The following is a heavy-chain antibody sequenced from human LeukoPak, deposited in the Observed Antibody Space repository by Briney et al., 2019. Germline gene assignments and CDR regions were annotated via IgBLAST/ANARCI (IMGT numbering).Heavy chain of an antibody. V-gene: IGHV3-20*04. CDR1: GFTFDDYG. CDR2: INWNGDST. D-gene: IGHD6-19*01. CDR3: AKDRGSGWYFDY. Sequence: GGSLRLSCAASGFTFDDYGMSWVRQAPGKGLEWVSGINWNGDSTGYADSVKGRFTISRDNAKNSLYLQMNRLRAEDTAVYYCAKDRGSGWYFDYWGQGTLVTVSS. J-gene: IGHJ4*02.